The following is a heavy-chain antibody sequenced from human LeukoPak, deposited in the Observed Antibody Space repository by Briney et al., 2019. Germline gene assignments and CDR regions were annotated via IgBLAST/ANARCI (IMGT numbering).Heavy chain of an antibody. Sequence: GGSLRLSCAASGLTFSSYSMNWVRQAPGKGLEWVSSISSSSSYIYYADSVKGRFTISRDNAKNSLYLQMNSLRAEDTAVYYCARLAVAYFDYWGQGTLVTVSS. CDR2: ISSSSSYI. CDR3: ARLAVAYFDY. J-gene: IGHJ4*02. CDR1: GLTFSSYS. V-gene: IGHV3-21*01. D-gene: IGHD6-19*01.